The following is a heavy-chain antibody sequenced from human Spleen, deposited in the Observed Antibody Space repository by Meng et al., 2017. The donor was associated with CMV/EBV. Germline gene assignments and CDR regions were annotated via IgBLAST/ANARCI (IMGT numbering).Heavy chain of an antibody. J-gene: IGHJ4*02. CDR1: GYTFIDYY. V-gene: IGHV1-18*01. Sequence: GQLVQAGGEVKKPGASVKVSCKVSGYTFIDYYITWVRQAPGQGLEWMGWISGYNGNTNNAQKVQGRVTMTTDTSTSTAYMELRSLRSDNTAVYYCARRMYRGGNDYWGQGTLVTVSS. CDR3: ARRMYRGGNDY. D-gene: IGHD6-19*01. CDR2: ISGYNGNT.